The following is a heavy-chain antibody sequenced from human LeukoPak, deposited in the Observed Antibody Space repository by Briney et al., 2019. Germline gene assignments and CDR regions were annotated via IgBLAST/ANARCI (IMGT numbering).Heavy chain of an antibody. D-gene: IGHD1-14*01. V-gene: IGHV3-21*06. CDR2: ISSNSAYI. CDR1: GFTFSDYY. CDR3: ARDSQTRSALEF. J-gene: IGHJ3*01. Sequence: GGSLRLSCAASGFTFSDYYMSWVRQAPGKGLEWVSTISSNSAYIYYADSVKGRFTVSRDNAKNSLHLQMNSLRVEDTAVYYCARDSQTRSALEFWGQGTMVTVSS.